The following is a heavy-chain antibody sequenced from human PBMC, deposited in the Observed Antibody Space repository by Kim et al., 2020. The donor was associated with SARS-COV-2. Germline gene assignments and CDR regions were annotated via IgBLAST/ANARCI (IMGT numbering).Heavy chain of an antibody. CDR3: ASTYGGNSYDY. V-gene: IGHV4-34*01. CDR1: GGSFSGHY. D-gene: IGHD2-15*01. CDR2: INRSGST. Sequence: SETLSLTCAVYGGSFSGHYWSWFRQPPGKGLEWIGEINRSGSTNYNPSLKNRVTISVDTSKNQFSLKLSSVTAAETAVYYCASTYGGNSYDYWGQGTLVTVSS. J-gene: IGHJ4*02.